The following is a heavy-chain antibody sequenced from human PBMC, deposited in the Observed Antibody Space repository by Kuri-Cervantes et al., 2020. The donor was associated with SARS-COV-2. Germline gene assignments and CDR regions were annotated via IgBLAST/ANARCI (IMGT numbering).Heavy chain of an antibody. CDR3: AKRQTDCSSTSCYLSAATGAFDI. J-gene: IGHJ3*02. CDR1: GFTFDDYA. CDR2: ISWNSGSI. D-gene: IGHD2-2*01. Sequence: GGSLRLSCAASGFTFDDYAMHWVRQAPGKGLEWVSGISWNSGSIGYADSVKGRFTISRDNAKNSLYLQMNSLRAEDTALYYCAKRQTDCSSTSCYLSAATGAFDIWGQGTMVTVSS. V-gene: IGHV3-9*01.